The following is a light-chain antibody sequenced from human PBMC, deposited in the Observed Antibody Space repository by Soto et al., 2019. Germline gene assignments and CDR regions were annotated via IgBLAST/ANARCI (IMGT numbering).Light chain of an antibody. CDR2: GAS. V-gene: IGKV1-27*01. J-gene: IGKJ5*01. CDR3: QVYNNGPPG. Sequence: DIQMTQSPSSLSASVGDRVTITCRASQGIGNYLAWYQHKPGKVPKXLIYGASTLQSRVPSRFSGGGSGTEFTITISGLQMEDLETYYCQVYNNGPPGFGQGTRLEIK. CDR1: QGIGNY.